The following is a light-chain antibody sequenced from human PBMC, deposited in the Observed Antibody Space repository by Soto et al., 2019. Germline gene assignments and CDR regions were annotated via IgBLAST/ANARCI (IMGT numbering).Light chain of an antibody. Sequence: QSVLTQPPSVSGAPGQRVTISCTGSSSNIGAGYEVHWYQQLPGTAPKLLIYGNSNRPSGVPDRFSGSKSGTSASLAITGLQAEYEAEYYCQSYDSSLSGYVVFGGGTQLTV. V-gene: IGLV1-40*01. CDR1: SSNIGAGYE. CDR3: QSYDSSLSGYVV. CDR2: GNS. J-gene: IGLJ2*01.